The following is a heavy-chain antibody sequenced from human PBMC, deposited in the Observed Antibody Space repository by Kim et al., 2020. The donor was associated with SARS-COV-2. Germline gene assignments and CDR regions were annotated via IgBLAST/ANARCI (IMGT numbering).Heavy chain of an antibody. V-gene: IGHV3-53*01. CDR2: IYSGGST. D-gene: IGHD3-10*01. J-gene: IGHJ6*02. Sequence: GGSLRLSCAASGFTVSSNYMSWVRQAPGKGLEWVSVIYSGGSTYYADSVKGRFTISRDNSKNTLYLQMNSLRAEDTAVYYCARSLGERYLGMDVWGQGTTVTVSS. CDR3: ARSLGERYLGMDV. CDR1: GFTVSSNY.